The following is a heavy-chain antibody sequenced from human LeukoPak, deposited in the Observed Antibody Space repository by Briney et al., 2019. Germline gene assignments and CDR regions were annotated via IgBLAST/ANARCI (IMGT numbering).Heavy chain of an antibody. CDR1: GGSFSGYY. Sequence: SETLSLTCAVYGGSFSGYYWSWTRQPPGKGLEWIGEINHSGSTNYNPSLKSRVTISVDTSKNQFSLKLSSVTAADTAVYYCARGLHYYDSSGYYIWGQGTLVTVSS. CDR3: ARGLHYYDSSGYYI. J-gene: IGHJ4*02. V-gene: IGHV4-34*01. D-gene: IGHD3-22*01. CDR2: INHSGST.